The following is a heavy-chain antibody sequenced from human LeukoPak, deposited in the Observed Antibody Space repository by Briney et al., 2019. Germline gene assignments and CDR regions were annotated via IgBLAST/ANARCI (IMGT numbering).Heavy chain of an antibody. CDR2: IIPILGIA. CDR3: ARGYYDSSGYPDY. CDR1: GGTFSSYA. Sequence: ASVKVSCKASGGTFSSYAISWVRQAPGQGLEWMGRIIPILGIANYAQKFQGRVTITADKSTSTAYMELSSLRSEDTAVYYCARGYYDSSGYPDYWGQGTLVTVSS. V-gene: IGHV1-69*04. J-gene: IGHJ4*02. D-gene: IGHD3-22*01.